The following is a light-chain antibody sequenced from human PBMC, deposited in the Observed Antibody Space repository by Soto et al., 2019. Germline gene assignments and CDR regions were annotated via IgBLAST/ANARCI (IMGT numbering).Light chain of an antibody. CDR2: DAS. CDR1: QSISSW. V-gene: IGKV1-5*01. J-gene: IGKJ1*01. Sequence: DIQMTQSPSPLSASVGDRLTITCRASQSISSWLAWYQQKPGKAPKLLIYDASSLESGVPSRFSDSRSRTEFTLTISSLQRDDFATYYCQQYNSYSQFGQGTKVEIK. CDR3: QQYNSYSQ.